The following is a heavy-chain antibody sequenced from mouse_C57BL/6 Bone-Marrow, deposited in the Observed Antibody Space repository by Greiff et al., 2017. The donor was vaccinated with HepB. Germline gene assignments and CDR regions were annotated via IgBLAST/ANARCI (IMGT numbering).Heavy chain of an antibody. CDR3: AREDGNSAWFAY. V-gene: IGHV1-81*01. D-gene: IGHD2-1*01. CDR2: IYPRSGNT. J-gene: IGHJ3*01. Sequence: QVQLQQSGAELARPGASVKLSCKASGYTFTSYGISWVKQRTGQGLEWIGEIYPRSGNTYYNEKFKGQATLTADKSSSTAYMELRSLTSEDAAVYFWAREDGNSAWFAYWGQGTLVTVSA. CDR1: GYTFTSYG.